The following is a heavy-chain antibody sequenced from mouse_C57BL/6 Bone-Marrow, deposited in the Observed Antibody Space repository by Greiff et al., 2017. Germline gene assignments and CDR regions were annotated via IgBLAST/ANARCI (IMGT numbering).Heavy chain of an antibody. V-gene: IGHV1-61*01. CDR2: IYPSDSET. CDR1: GYTFTSYW. Sequence: QVQLQQPGAELVRPGSSVKLSCKASGYTFTSYWMDWVKQRPGQGLEWIGNIYPSDSETNYNQKFKGKATLTVDKSSSTAYMQLSSLTSEDSAVYYCARGVYSNYGAYWGQGTLVTVSA. D-gene: IGHD2-5*01. CDR3: ARGVYSNYGAY. J-gene: IGHJ3*01.